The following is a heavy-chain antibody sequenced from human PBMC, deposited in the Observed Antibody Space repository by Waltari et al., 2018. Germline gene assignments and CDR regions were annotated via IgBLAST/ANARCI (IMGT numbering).Heavy chain of an antibody. V-gene: IGHV5-51*01. J-gene: IGHJ4*02. D-gene: IGHD5-18*01. CDR2: IYPGDSDT. CDR1: GYSFTSYW. CDR3: ARGGYSYGYTLDY. Sequence: EVQLVQSGAEVKKPGESLKISCTGFGYSFTSYWTGWFRQMPGKGLEWLGIIYPGDSDTRYSPSFQGQVTISADKSISTAYLQWSSLKASDTAMYYCARGGYSYGYTLDYWGQGTLVTVSS.